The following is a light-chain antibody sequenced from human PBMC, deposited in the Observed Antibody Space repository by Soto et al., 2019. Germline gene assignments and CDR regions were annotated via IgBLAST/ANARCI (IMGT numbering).Light chain of an antibody. Sequence: QSVLTQPASVSGSPGQSITISCTGTSSDVGGYNYVSWYQQHPGKAPKLMIYEVSNRPSGVSNRFSGSKSANTASLTISGLQAEDEADYFCSSYTSGNTRYVFGTGTKLTVL. V-gene: IGLV2-14*01. CDR2: EVS. CDR3: SSYTSGNTRYV. J-gene: IGLJ1*01. CDR1: SSDVGGYNY.